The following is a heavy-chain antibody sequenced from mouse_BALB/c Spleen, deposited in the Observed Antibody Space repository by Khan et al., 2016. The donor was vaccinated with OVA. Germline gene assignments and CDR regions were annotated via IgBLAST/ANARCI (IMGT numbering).Heavy chain of an antibody. CDR3: AKFTPGYYSMDY. J-gene: IGHJ4*01. CDR1: GFSLSSYG. Sequence: VQLQESGPGLVAPSQSLSITCTVPGFSLSSYGVNWVRQPPGKGLEWLGVIWGDGSTNYHSALVSRLIISKDNSKSQVFLKLNGLQTDDTATYYCAKFTPGYYSMDYWGQGTSVTVSS. CDR2: IWGDGST. V-gene: IGHV2-3*01. D-gene: IGHD1-1*01.